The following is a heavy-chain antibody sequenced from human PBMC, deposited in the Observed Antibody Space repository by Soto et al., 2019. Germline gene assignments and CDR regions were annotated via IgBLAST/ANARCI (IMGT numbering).Heavy chain of an antibody. D-gene: IGHD2-8*02. J-gene: IGHJ5*02. CDR1: GYAFSSYW. V-gene: IGHV5-51*01. CDR2: IYPGDSDT. CDR3: ARGYCTATICDPWFDP. Sequence: GESLKISCQGSGYAFSSYWIAWVRQMPGKGLEWMGIIYPGDSDTRYSPSFQGQVTISVDKSITTAYLEWSSLKASDTAMYYCARGYCTATICDPWFDPWGQGTLVTVSS.